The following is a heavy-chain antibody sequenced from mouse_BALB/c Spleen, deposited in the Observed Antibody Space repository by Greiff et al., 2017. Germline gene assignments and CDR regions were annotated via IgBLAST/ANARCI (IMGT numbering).Heavy chain of an antibody. Sequence: EVMLVESGGGLVKPGGSLKLSCAASGFTFSSYAMSWVRQTPEKRLEWVASISSGGSTYYPDSVKGRFTISRDNARNILYLQMSSLRSEDTAMYYCAREGKMITTTWFAYWGQGTLVTVSA. CDR2: ISSGGST. V-gene: IGHV5-6-5*01. D-gene: IGHD2-4*01. CDR1: GFTFSSYA. J-gene: IGHJ3*01. CDR3: AREGKMITTTWFAY.